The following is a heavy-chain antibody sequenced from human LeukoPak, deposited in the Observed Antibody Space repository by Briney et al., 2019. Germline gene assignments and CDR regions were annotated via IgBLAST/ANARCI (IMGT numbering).Heavy chain of an antibody. V-gene: IGHV3-23*01. CDR1: GFTFSSYA. CDR3: AKSPAAIPARDY. J-gene: IGHJ4*02. CDR2: ISGSGGST. Sequence: GGSLRLSCAAPGFTFSSYAMSWVRQAPGKGLEWVSAISGSGGSTYYADSVKGRFTISRDNSKNTLYLQMNSLRAEDTAVYYCAKSPAAIPARDYWGQGTLVTVSS. D-gene: IGHD2-2*01.